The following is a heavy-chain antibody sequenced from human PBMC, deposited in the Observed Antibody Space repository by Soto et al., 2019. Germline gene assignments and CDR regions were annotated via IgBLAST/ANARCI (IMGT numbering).Heavy chain of an antibody. CDR3: ATRAADYNFWSGYYSYYYFMDV. CDR2: IYYSGST. CDR1: GGSISSYY. J-gene: IGHJ6*03. Sequence: SETLSLTCTVAGGSISSYYWSWIRQPPGKGLEWIGYIYYSGSTNYNPSLKSRVTISVDTSKNQFSLKLSSVTAADTAVYYCATRAADYNFWSGYYSYYYFMDVWGKGTTVTVSS. D-gene: IGHD3-3*01. V-gene: IGHV4-59*08.